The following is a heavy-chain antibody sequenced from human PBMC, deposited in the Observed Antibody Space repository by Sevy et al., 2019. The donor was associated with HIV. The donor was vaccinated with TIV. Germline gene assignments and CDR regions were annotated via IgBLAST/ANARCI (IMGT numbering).Heavy chain of an antibody. D-gene: IGHD4-17*01. CDR3: ARDGGTMTTPGSFDI. J-gene: IGHJ3*02. CDR1: GFTFSTHA. CDR2: ISGSGGST. Sequence: GGSLRLSCAASGFTFSTHAMTWVRQAPGKGLEWVSGISGSGGSTYYADSVKGRVTISRDNSRNTLYLQMNSLRAEDTAVYFCARDGGTMTTPGSFDIWGQGTMVTVSS. V-gene: IGHV3-23*01.